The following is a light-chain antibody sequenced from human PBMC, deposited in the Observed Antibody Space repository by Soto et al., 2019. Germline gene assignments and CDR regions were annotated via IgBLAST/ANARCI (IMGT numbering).Light chain of an antibody. CDR2: DAS. CDR1: QSSSGY. V-gene: IGKV3-11*01. Sequence: VLIQSPATLSLSPGESATLSCRASQSSSGYLAWYQQKPGQAPRLLIYDASTRAPGIPARFSGSGSGTDYTLTITSLEVEDFAVYYCHQRNRFGGGTKVEIK. J-gene: IGKJ4*01. CDR3: HQRNR.